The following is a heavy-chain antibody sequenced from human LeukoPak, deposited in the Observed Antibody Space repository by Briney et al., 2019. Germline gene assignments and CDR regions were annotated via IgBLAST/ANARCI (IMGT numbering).Heavy chain of an antibody. CDR1: GGSISSYY. D-gene: IGHD6-19*01. V-gene: IGHV4-59*01. CDR2: IYYSGST. J-gene: IGHJ4*02. CDR3: ARGQYSSGGFDY. Sequence: TTSETLSLTCTVSGGSISSYYWSWIRQPPGKGLEWIGYIYYSGSTNYNPSLKSRVTISVDTSKNQFSLKLSSVTAADTAVYYCARGQYSSGGFDYWGQGTLVTVSS.